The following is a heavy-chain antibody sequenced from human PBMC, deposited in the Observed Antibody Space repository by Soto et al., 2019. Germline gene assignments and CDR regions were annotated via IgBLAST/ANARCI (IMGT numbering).Heavy chain of an antibody. CDR1: GFTFSSYA. CDR3: AREMAGTGTRTFDY. Sequence: QVQLVESGGGVVQPGRSLRLSCAASGFTFSSYAMHWVRQAPGKGLEWVAVISYDGSNKYYADSVKGRFTISRDNSKNTLYLQMNRLRAEDTAVYYCAREMAGTGTRTFDYWGQGTLVTVSS. CDR2: ISYDGSNK. V-gene: IGHV3-30-3*01. J-gene: IGHJ4*02.